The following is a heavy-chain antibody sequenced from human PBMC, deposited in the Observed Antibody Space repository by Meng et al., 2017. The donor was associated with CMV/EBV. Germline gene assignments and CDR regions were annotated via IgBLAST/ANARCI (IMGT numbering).Heavy chain of an antibody. V-gene: IGHV4-31*03. CDR3: ARVVGDVVVPAATQYYFDY. J-gene: IGHJ4*02. D-gene: IGHD2-2*01. CDR1: GGSISSGGYY. Sequence: LRLSCTVSGGSISSGGYYWSWIRQHPGKGLEWIGYIYYSGSTYYNPSLKSRVTISVDTSKNQFSLKLSSVTAADTAVYYCARVVGDVVVPAATQYYFDYWGQGTLVTVSS. CDR2: IYYSGST.